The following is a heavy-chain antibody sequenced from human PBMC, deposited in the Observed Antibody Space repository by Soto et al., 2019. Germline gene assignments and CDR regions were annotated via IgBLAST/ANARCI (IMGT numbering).Heavy chain of an antibody. CDR3: ARFSYDSSGYSPYFDY. CDR1: GGSISSFY. CDR2: IYYSGST. Sequence: SETLSLTCTVSGGSISSFYWGWIRQPPGKGLEWIGSIYYSGSTYYNPSLKSRVTISVDTSKNQFSLKLSSVTAADTAVYYCARFSYDSSGYSPYFDYWGQGTLVTVSS. V-gene: IGHV4-39*01. J-gene: IGHJ4*02. D-gene: IGHD3-22*01.